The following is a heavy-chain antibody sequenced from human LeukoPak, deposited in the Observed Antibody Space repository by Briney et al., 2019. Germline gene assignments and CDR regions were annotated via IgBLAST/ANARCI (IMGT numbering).Heavy chain of an antibody. CDR3: ARFKMVRGIDY. J-gene: IGHJ4*02. D-gene: IGHD3-10*01. CDR2: IYYSGST. Sequence: SETLSLTCTVSGGSISSSSYYWGWIRQPPGKGLEWIGSIYYSGSTNYNPSLKSRVTISVDTSKNQFSLKLSSVTAADTAVYYCARFKMVRGIDYWGQGTLVTVSS. CDR1: GGSISSSSYY. V-gene: IGHV4-39*07.